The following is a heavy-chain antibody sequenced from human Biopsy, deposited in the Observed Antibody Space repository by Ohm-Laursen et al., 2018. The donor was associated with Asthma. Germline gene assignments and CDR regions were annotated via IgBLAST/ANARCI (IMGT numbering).Heavy chain of an antibody. J-gene: IGHJ4*02. Sequence: ASVKVSCKASRYTFTSYDINWVRQATGQGLEWMGWMNPNSGNTGYPQNFQGRVTMTRDTSISTAYMELSSLRSEDTAVYYCTRWSLRVRDTPNDYWGQGTLVTVSS. V-gene: IGHV1-8*01. CDR2: MNPNSGNT. D-gene: IGHD3-16*01. CDR1: RYTFTSYD. CDR3: TRWSLRVRDTPNDY.